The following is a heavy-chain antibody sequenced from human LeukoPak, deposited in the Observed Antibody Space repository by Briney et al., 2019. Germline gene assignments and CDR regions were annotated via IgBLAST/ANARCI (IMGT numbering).Heavy chain of an antibody. J-gene: IGHJ6*03. D-gene: IGHD6-13*01. CDR3: ASRHSSSWYYYYYYMDV. CDR2: IIPIFGTA. Sequence: SVKVSCRASGGTFSSYAISWVQQAPGQGLEWMGGIIPIFGTANYAQKFQGRVTITADESTSTAYMELSSLRAEDTAVYYCASRHSSSWYYYYYYMDVWGKGTTVTVSS. V-gene: IGHV1-69*13. CDR1: GGTFSSYA.